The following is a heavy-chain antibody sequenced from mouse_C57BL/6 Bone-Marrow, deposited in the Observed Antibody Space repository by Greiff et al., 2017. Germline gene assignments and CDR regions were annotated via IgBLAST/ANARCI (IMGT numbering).Heavy chain of an antibody. CDR2: IDPSDSYT. Sequence: VQLQQPGAELVMPGASVKLSCKASGYTFTSYWMHWVKQRPGQGLEWIGKIDPSDSYTNYNQKFKSKATLTVDKSSSTAYMQLSSLTSEDSAVXYCAILSMDYWGQGTSVTVSS. D-gene: IGHD1-1*02. CDR3: AILSMDY. CDR1: GYTFTSYW. V-gene: IGHV1-69*01. J-gene: IGHJ4*01.